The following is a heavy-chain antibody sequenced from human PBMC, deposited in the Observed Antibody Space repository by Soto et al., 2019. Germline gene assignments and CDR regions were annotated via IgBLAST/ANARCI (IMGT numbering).Heavy chain of an antibody. D-gene: IGHD3-10*01. CDR1: GGSISSGGYS. J-gene: IGHJ5*02. CDR3: ARVAYYGSGSYYDFRFDP. CDR2: IYHSGST. V-gene: IGHV4-30-2*01. Sequence: SETLSLTCAVSGGSISSGGYSWSWIRQPPGKGLEWIGYIYHSGSTYYNPSLKSRVTISVDRSKNQFSLKLSSVTAADTAVYYCARVAYYGSGSYYDFRFDPWGQGTLVTVSS.